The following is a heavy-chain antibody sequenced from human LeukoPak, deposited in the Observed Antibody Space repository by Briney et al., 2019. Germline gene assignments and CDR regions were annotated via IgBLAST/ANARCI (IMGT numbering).Heavy chain of an antibody. J-gene: IGHJ3*02. Sequence: PGGSLRLSCAASGFTFSSYGMHWVRQAPGKGLEWVAVISYDGSNKYYADSVKGRFTISRDNSKNTLYLQMNSLRAEDTAVYYCAKDLIRRAPDAFDIWGQGTMVTVSS. V-gene: IGHV3-30*18. CDR1: GFTFSSYG. CDR2: ISYDGSNK. CDR3: AKDLIRRAPDAFDI. D-gene: IGHD1-1*01.